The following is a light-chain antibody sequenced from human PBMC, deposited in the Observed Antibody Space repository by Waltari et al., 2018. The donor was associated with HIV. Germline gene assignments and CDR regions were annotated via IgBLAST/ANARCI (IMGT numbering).Light chain of an antibody. J-gene: IGLJ2*01. Sequence: QPVVTQEPSLTVSPGETVILTCASSTGVVTRGHCPYWFQVRPGHAPKTLIFDSNNRYSSTPARFAGSFVGGTAALTLTGAQPEDEANYYCLLTYGEDVVFGGGTKLTVL. CDR1: TGVVTRGHC. CDR3: LLTYGEDVV. V-gene: IGLV7-46*01. CDR2: DSN.